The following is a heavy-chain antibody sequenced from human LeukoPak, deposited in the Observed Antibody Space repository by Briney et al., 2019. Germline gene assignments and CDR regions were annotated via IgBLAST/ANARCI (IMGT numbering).Heavy chain of an antibody. CDR3: AKAPVTSCRGAFCYPFDY. J-gene: IGHJ4*02. CDR2: ISGSGGNT. CDR1: GFTFSNYA. D-gene: IGHD2-15*01. V-gene: IGHV3-23*01. Sequence: PGGSLRLSCAASGFTFSNYAMSWVRLAPGKGLEWVSAISGSGGNTYYIDSVKGRFTISRDNSKSTLYLQMNSLRAEDAAVYYCAKAPVTSCRGAFCYPFDYWGQGTLVTVSS.